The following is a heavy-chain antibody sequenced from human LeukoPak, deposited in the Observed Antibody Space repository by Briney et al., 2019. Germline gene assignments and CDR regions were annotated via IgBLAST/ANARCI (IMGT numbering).Heavy chain of an antibody. Sequence: GGSLRLPCAASGFTFDDYAMHWVRQAPGKGLEWVSGISWNSGSIGYADSVKGRFTISRDNAKNSLYLQMNSLRAEDTALYYCAKARGAYYFDYWGQGTLVTVSS. CDR3: AKARGAYYFDY. V-gene: IGHV3-9*01. CDR1: GFTFDDYA. CDR2: ISWNSGSI. D-gene: IGHD3-10*01. J-gene: IGHJ4*02.